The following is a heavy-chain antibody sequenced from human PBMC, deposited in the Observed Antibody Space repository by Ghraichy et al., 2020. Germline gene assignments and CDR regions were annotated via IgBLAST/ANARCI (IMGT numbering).Heavy chain of an antibody. CDR2: IYYSGST. CDR1: GGSISSSSYY. V-gene: IGHV4-39*01. Sequence: SETLSLTCTVSGGSISSSSYYWGWIRQPPGKGLEWIGSIYYSGSTYYNPSLKSRVTISVDTSKNQFSLKLSSVTAADTAVYYCARRPRGGERWLQAGAFDIWGQGTMVTVSS. CDR3: ARRPRGGERWLQAGAFDI. J-gene: IGHJ3*02. D-gene: IGHD5-24*01.